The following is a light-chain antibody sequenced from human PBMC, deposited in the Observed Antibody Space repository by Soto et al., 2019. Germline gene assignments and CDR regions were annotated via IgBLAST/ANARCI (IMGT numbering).Light chain of an antibody. CDR2: AAS. Sequence: DIQMTQSPSSLSASIGDRVTITCRASQSISTYLNWYQQKPGKAPKLLIYAASSLQSGVPSRFSGGGSGTDFTLTISSLQPEDFATYYCQQSYNTPLTFGGGTNVEIK. V-gene: IGKV1-39*01. CDR1: QSISTY. CDR3: QQSYNTPLT. J-gene: IGKJ4*01.